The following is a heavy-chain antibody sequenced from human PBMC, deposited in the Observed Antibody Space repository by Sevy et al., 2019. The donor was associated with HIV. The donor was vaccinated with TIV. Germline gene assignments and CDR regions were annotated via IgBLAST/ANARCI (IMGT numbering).Heavy chain of an antibody. J-gene: IGHJ6*02. CDR1: GFTFSSYG. V-gene: IGHV3-30*18. Sequence: GGSLRLSCAASGFTFSSYGMHWVRQAPGKGLEWVAVISYDGSNKYYAYSVKGRFTISRDNSKNTLYLQMNSLRAEDTAVYYCAKYGVGATIYYYGMDVWGQGTTVTVSS. CDR3: AKYGVGATIYYYGMDV. CDR2: ISYDGSNK. D-gene: IGHD1-26*01.